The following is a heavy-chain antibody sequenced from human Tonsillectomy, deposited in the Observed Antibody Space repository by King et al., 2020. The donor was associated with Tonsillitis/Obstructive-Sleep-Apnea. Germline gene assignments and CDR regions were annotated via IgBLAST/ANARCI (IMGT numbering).Heavy chain of an antibody. CDR1: GFIFSSYA. J-gene: IGHJ4*02. D-gene: IGHD2-2*01. V-gene: IGHV3-30*01. CDR2: IAYDGSNK. Sequence: VQLVESGGGVVQPGRSLRLSCAASGFIFSSYAMHWVRQAPGKGLEWVAVIAYDGSNKYYAYSVKGRFTISRDNSKNTLYLQMNSLRAEDTAVYYCARDLIVVPAAMMDYWGQGTLVTVSS. CDR3: ARDLIVVPAAMMDY.